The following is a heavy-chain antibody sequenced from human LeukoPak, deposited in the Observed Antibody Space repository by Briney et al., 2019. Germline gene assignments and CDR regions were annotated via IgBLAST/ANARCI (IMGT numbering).Heavy chain of an antibody. Sequence: GASVKVSCKASGYTFTGYYMHWVRQAPGQGLEWMGWINPNSGGTNYAQKFQGWVTMTRDTSISTAYMELSRLRSDDTAVYYCARAASKSRYSSSWYHPWGQGTLVTVSS. D-gene: IGHD6-13*01. CDR2: INPNSGGT. CDR1: GYTFTGYY. V-gene: IGHV1-2*04. J-gene: IGHJ5*02. CDR3: ARAASKSRYSSSWYHP.